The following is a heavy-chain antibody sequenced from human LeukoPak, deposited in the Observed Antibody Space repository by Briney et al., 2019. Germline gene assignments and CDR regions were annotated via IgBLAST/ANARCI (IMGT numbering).Heavy chain of an antibody. CDR1: GFTFTDYY. D-gene: IGHD2-15*01. CDR2: ISGGGATI. J-gene: IGHJ4*02. CDR3: ARGVNLGYCSGGTCYLDY. V-gene: IGHV3-11*01. Sequence: GGSLRLSCAASGFTFTDYYMSWIRRAPGKGLEWVSCISGGGATIYYADSVKGRFAISRDNAKNSLYLQMNSLRAEDTAVYYCARGVNLGYCSGGTCYLDYWGQGTLVTVSS.